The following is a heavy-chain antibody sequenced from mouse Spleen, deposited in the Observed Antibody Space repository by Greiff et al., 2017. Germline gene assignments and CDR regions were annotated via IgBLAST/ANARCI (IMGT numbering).Heavy chain of an antibody. CDR3: TGYDGSYDWYFDV. Sequence: EVKLMESGGGLVQPGGSMKLSCAASGFTFSDAWMDWVRQSPEKGLEWVAEIRNKANNHATYYAESVKGRFTISRDDSKSSVYLQMNSLRAEDTGIYYCTGYDGSYDWYFDVWGAGTTVTVSS. D-gene: IGHD1-1*01. CDR2: IRNKANNHAT. J-gene: IGHJ1*01. V-gene: IGHV6-6*01. CDR1: GFTFSDAW.